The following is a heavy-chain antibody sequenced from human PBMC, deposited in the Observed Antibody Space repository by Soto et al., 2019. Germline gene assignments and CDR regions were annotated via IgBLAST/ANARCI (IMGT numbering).Heavy chain of an antibody. CDR3: ARVAYCGGDCQRGFDP. Sequence: SETLSLTCTVPGGSISSSSYYWGWIRQPPGKGLEWIGSIFYSGSTYYNTSLKSRVTISVDRSKNQFSLKLSSVTAADSAVYYCARVAYCGGDCQRGFDPWGQGTLVTVSS. D-gene: IGHD2-21*02. J-gene: IGHJ5*02. CDR2: IFYSGST. V-gene: IGHV4-39*07. CDR1: GGSISSSSYY.